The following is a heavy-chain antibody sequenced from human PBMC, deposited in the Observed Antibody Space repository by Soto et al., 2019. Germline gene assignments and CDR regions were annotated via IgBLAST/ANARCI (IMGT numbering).Heavy chain of an antibody. CDR1: GLSLTTSGVR. CDR3: AQIPIVGAPS. V-gene: IGHV2-70*04. D-gene: IGHD1-26*01. CDR2: IDWDDDK. Sequence: SGPTLVNPTQTLTLTCTFSGLSLTTSGVRVNWIRQPPGKALEWLARIDWDDDKFYSTSLKTRLTISRDTSKNQVVLIMTDMDPVHTAKSSCAQIPIVGAPSWGQGTLVTVSS. J-gene: IGHJ4*02.